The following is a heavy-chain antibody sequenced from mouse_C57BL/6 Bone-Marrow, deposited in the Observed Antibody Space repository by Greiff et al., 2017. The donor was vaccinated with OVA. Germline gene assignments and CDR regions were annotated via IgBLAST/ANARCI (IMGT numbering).Heavy chain of an antibody. CDR1: GYTFTSYW. V-gene: IGHV1-64*01. D-gene: IGHD2-10*01. CDR2: IHPNSGST. J-gene: IGHJ3*01. CDR3: APTGAWFAY. Sequence: QVQLKQPGAELVKPGASVKLSCKAFGYTFTSYWMHWVKQRPGQGLEWIGMIHPNSGSTNYNEKFKSKATLTVDKSSSTAYMQLSSLTSEDSAVYYCAPTGAWFAYWGQGTLVTVSA.